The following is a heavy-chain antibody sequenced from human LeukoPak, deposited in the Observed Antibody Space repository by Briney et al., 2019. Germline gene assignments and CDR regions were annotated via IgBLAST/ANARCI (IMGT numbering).Heavy chain of an antibody. V-gene: IGHV4-34*01. CDR2: INHSGST. CDR1: GGSFSGYY. CDR3: ASLYDSSGY. D-gene: IGHD3-22*01. Sequence: KPSETLSLTCAVYGGSFSGYYWSWIRQPPGKGLEWIGEINHSGSTNYNPSLKSRVTISVDTSKNQFSLKLSSVTAADTAVYYCASLYDSSGYWGQGTLVTVSS. J-gene: IGHJ4*02.